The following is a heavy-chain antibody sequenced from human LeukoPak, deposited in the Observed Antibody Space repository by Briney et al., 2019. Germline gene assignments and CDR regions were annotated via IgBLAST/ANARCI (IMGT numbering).Heavy chain of an antibody. CDR2: INHSGST. J-gene: IGHJ4*02. V-gene: IGHV4-34*01. CDR3: ARVARCTSCFDIDY. Sequence: SETLSLTCAVYGGSFSGYYWSWIRQPPGKGLEWIGEINHSGSTNYNPSLKSRVTISVDTSKNQFSLTLSSVTAADTAVYYCARVARCTSCFDIDYWGQGTLVTVSS. D-gene: IGHD2-2*01. CDR1: GGSFSGYY.